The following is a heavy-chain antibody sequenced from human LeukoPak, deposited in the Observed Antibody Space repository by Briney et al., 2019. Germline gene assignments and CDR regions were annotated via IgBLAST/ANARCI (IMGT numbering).Heavy chain of an antibody. CDR2: ISGSGGST. Sequence: GGSLRLSCAASGFTFSNYAMSWVRQAPGKGLEWVSAISGSGGSTYYADSVKGRFTISRDSSKNTLFLQMNRLRPEDAAVYYCAKAPVTTCRGAYCYPFDYWGRGTLVTVSS. CDR3: AKAPVTTCRGAYCYPFDY. CDR1: GFTFSNYA. V-gene: IGHV3-23*01. J-gene: IGHJ4*02. D-gene: IGHD2-21*01.